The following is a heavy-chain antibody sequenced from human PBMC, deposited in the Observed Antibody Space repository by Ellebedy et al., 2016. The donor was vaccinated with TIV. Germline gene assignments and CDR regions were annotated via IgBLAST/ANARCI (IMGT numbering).Heavy chain of an antibody. J-gene: IGHJ4*02. Sequence: ASVKVSCKASGYTFTGYYMHWVRQAPGQGLEWMGWISAYNGNTNYAQKLQGRVTMTTDTSTSTAYMELRSLRSDDTAVYYCARAPSSGWLYSGYWGQGTLVTVSS. CDR2: ISAYNGNT. V-gene: IGHV1-18*04. CDR1: GYTFTGYY. CDR3: ARAPSSGWLYSGY. D-gene: IGHD6-19*01.